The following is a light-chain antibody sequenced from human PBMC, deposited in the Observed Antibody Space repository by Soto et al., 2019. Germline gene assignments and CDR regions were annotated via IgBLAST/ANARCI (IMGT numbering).Light chain of an antibody. J-gene: IGLJ7*01. CDR1: SSDVGSYNL. V-gene: IGLV2-23*02. Sequence: QSALTQPASVPGSPGQSITISCTGTSSDVGSYNLVSWYQQHPGKAPKVMIYEVSKRPSGVSNRFSGSKSGNTASLTISGLQAEDEAYYYCCSYAGSSTYVFGTGTQLTVL. CDR2: EVS. CDR3: CSYAGSSTYV.